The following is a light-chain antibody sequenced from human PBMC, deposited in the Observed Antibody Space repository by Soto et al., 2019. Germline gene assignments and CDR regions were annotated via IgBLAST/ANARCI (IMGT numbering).Light chain of an antibody. CDR1: QSVSSSY. J-gene: IGKJ1*01. CDR2: GAS. Sequence: PGEGFTRSGRASQSVSSSYLTWYQQRPGQAPRLLIYGASTRATCIPARFSGSGSGTDFTLTISSLQPDDFATYYCQQYNSYSWPFGQGTKVDIK. CDR3: QQYNSYSWP. V-gene: IGKV3D-7*01.